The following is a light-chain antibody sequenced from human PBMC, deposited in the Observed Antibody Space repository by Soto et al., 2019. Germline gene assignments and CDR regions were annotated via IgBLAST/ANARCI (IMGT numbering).Light chain of an antibody. J-gene: IGKJ1*01. CDR2: GAS. CDR1: QSINAH. CDR3: QQYNTWLWT. Sequence: EVVMTQSPATLSVSPGERVTLSCRASQSINAHLAWYQQKPGQAPKLLIHGASTSATGIPARFSGSGYGTEFILTISSLQSEDCAVYYCQQYNTWLWTFGQGTKLEIQ. V-gene: IGKV3-15*01.